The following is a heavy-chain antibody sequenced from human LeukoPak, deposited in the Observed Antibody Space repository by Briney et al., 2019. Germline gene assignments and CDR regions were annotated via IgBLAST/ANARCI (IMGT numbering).Heavy chain of an antibody. Sequence: GGSLRLSCAASGFTFSMYWMHWVRQPPGKGLVWVSRMNSDGSSTNYADSVKGRFTISRDNAKNTLYLHMNSLRAEDTAVYYCARADHYSYNWYWDSGGQGALVTVSS. D-gene: IGHD6-13*01. CDR2: MNSDGSST. V-gene: IGHV3-74*01. CDR3: ARADHYSYNWYWDS. CDR1: GFTFSMYW. J-gene: IGHJ4*02.